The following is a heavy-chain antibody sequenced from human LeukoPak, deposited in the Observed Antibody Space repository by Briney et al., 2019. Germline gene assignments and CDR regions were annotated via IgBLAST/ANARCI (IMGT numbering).Heavy chain of an antibody. CDR3: ARDIELST. V-gene: IGHV3-23*01. J-gene: IGHJ3*01. CDR1: GFNFADSA. D-gene: IGHD5-12*01. Sequence: PGRSLRLSCAASGFNFADSAMSWVRQTPRKGLEWVSLISFNGRNTYYGDSVKGRFTISRDNSEDTVYLQMNSLRAEDTAIFYCARDIELSTWGPGTMVTVSS. CDR2: ISFNGRNT.